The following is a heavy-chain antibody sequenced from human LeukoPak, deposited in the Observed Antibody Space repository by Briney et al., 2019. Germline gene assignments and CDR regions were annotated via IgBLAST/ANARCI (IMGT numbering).Heavy chain of an antibody. V-gene: IGHV3-30*04. CDR2: ISYDGSNK. Sequence: GGSLRLSCAASGFTFSSYAMHWVRQAPGKGLEWVAVISYDGSNKYYADSAKGRFTISRDNSKNTLYLQMNSLRAEDTAVYYCARGMRHTHTMIVVVRGPDIWGQGTMVTVSS. CDR3: ARGMRHTHTMIVVVRGPDI. J-gene: IGHJ3*02. CDR1: GFTFSSYA. D-gene: IGHD3-22*01.